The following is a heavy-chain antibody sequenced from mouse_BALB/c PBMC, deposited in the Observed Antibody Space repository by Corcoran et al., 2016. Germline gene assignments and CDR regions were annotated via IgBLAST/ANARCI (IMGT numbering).Heavy chain of an antibody. V-gene: IGHV9-3-1*01. CDR3: AREPYAMDY. CDR1: GYTFTNYG. Sequence: QIQLVQSGPELKKTGETVKISCKASGYTFTNYGMNWVKQAPGKGLKWMGGINTYTGEPTYADDFKGRFAFSLETSARTAYLQINNLKNEDTATYFCAREPYAMDYWGQGTSVTVSS. CDR2: INTYTGEP. J-gene: IGHJ4*01.